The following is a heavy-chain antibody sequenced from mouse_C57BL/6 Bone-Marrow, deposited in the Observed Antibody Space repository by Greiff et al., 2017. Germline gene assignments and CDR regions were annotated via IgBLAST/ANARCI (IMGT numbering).Heavy chain of an antibody. J-gene: IGHJ4*01. D-gene: IGHD1-1*01. CDR3: AREGLLRAMDD. CDR2: ISDGGSYT. CDR1: GFTFSSYA. V-gene: IGHV5-4*01. Sequence: EVKVVESGGGLVKPGGSLKLSCAASGFTFSSYAMSWVRQTPEKRLEWVATISDGGSYTYYPDNVKGRFTISRDNAKNNLYLQMSHLKSEDTAIYYCAREGLLRAMDDWGQGTSVTVSS.